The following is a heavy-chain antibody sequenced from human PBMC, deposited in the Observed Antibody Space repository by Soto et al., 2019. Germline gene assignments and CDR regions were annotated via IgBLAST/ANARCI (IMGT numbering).Heavy chain of an antibody. CDR1: GGSTSNWSYY. D-gene: IGHD2-8*01. J-gene: IGHJ5*02. V-gene: IGHV4-39*01. CDR3: GGMANTNWFDP. CDR2: IYYSGST. Sequence: SETLSLTCIFSGGSTSNWSYYWGWIRQPPGEGLEWIGSIYYSGSTQYNPSLKSRVTISIDTSKNQFSLNLSSVTAADTAVYYCGGMANTNWFDPWGQGTLVTVSS.